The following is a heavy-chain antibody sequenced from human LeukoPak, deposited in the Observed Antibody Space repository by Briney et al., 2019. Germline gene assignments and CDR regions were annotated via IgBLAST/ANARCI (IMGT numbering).Heavy chain of an antibody. CDR3: ARGTDGGSSLDY. CDR2: IYENGGTT. V-gene: IGHV3-23*01. CDR1: GFTFRSHA. D-gene: IGHD6-6*01. J-gene: IGHJ4*02. Sequence: GGSLRLSCVGSGFTFRSHAMSWVRQAPEKGLEFVSGIYENGGTTYYADSVKGRFSISRDNSKNALYLQMDSLRAEDTAVYYCARGTDGGSSLDYWGQGTLVTVSS.